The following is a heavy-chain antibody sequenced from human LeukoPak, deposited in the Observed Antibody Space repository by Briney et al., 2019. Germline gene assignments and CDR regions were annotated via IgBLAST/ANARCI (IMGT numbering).Heavy chain of an antibody. V-gene: IGHV3-74*01. CDR3: ARGYCSGGSCYKLNACDI. Sequence: GGSLRLSCAASGFTFSSYWMHWVRQAPGKGLVWVSHINSDGISTGYVDSVKGRFIISRDNAKNTLYLQMNSLRAEDTAVYYCARGYCSGGSCYKLNACDIWGQGAMVPVSS. CDR1: GFTFSSYW. J-gene: IGHJ3*02. CDR2: INSDGIST. D-gene: IGHD2-15*01.